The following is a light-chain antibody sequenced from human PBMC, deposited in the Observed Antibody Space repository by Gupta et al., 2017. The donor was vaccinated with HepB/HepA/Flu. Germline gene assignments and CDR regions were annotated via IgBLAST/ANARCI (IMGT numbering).Light chain of an antibody. J-gene: IGKJ2*01. CDR3: QQRSNWPPLYT. V-gene: IGKV3-11*01. CDR2: DAS. Sequence: EIVLTQSSAILSLSPGERATLSCRASQSVSSYLAWYQQKPGQAPRLLIYDASNRATGIPARFSGSGSGTDFTLTISSLEPEDFAVYYCQQRSNWPPLYTFGQGTKLEIK. CDR1: QSVSSY.